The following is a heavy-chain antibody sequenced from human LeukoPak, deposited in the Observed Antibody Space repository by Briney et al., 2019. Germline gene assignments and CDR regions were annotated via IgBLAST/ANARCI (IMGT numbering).Heavy chain of an antibody. V-gene: IGHV3-23*01. CDR3: ASASGEIAAAGYYFDY. D-gene: IGHD6-13*01. CDR2: ISGSGGST. J-gene: IGHJ4*02. CDR1: GFTFSSYA. Sequence: GGSLRLSCAASGFTFSSYAMSWVRQAPGKGLEWVSAISGSGGSTYYADSVKGRFTISRDNSKNTLYLQMNSLRAEDTAVYYCASASGEIAAAGYYFDYWGQGTLVTVSS.